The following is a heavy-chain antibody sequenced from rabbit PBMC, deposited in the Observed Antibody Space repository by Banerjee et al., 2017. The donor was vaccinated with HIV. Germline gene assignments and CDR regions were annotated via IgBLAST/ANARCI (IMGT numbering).Heavy chain of an antibody. D-gene: IGHD1-1*01. CDR3: ARDLPDIIGWNFGF. Sequence: QEQLEESGGGLVKPEGSLTLTCTASGFSFTNKDVMCWVRQAPGKGLEWIGCINTITGKTVYATWAKGRFTISRVSSTTVFLQMTSLTAADTATYFCARDLPDIIGWNFGFRGPGTLVTVS. V-gene: IGHV1S45*01. CDR2: INTITGKT. CDR1: GFSFTNKDV. J-gene: IGHJ2*01.